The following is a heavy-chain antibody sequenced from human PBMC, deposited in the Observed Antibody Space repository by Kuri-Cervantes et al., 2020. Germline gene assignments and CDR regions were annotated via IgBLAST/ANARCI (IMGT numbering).Heavy chain of an antibody. J-gene: IGHJ4*02. CDR1: GFTFSDYY. CDR3: AKVPVYTAPNIDY. V-gene: IGHV3-11*01. CDR2: ISSSGSTI. Sequence: GESLKISCAASGFTFSDYYMSWIRQAPGKGLEWVSYISSSGSTIYYADSVKGRFTISRDNAKNSLYLQMNSLRAEDTAVYYCAKVPVYTAPNIDYWGQGTLVTVSS. D-gene: IGHD5-18*01.